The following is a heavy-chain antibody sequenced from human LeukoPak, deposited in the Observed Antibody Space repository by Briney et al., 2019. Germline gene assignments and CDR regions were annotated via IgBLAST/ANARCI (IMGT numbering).Heavy chain of an antibody. D-gene: IGHD3-22*01. J-gene: IGHJ4*02. V-gene: IGHV1-69*13. Sequence: SVKVSCTASGGTFSSYAISWVRQAPGQGLEWMGGIIPIFGTANYAQKFQGRVTITADESTSTAYMELSSLRSEDTAVYYCARDLISGYYDSSGCLDYWGQGTLVTVSS. CDR1: GGTFSSYA. CDR2: IIPIFGTA. CDR3: ARDLISGYYDSSGCLDY.